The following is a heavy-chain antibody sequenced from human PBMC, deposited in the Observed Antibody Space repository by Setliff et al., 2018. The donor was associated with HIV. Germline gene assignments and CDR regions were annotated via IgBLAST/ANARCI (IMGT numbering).Heavy chain of an antibody. CDR2: IYHVGTT. Sequence: SETLSLTCTVSGYSMSGGYNWGWIRQSPEKGLVWIGNIYHVGTTYYNPSLKSRVTLSVDPSKSQFSLKLSSVTAADTAVYYCARLSLSLVRGIINSGDRFFDYWGQGSLVTVSS. CDR1: GYSMSGGYN. D-gene: IGHD3-10*01. J-gene: IGHJ4*02. CDR3: ARLSLSLVRGIINSGDRFFDY. V-gene: IGHV4-38-2*02.